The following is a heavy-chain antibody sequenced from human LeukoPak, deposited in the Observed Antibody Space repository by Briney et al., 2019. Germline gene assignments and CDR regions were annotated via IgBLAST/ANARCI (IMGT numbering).Heavy chain of an antibody. J-gene: IGHJ4*02. CDR2: IYHSGST. CDR3: ARQSAGNYGDYVFDY. V-gene: IGHV4-4*02. Sequence: PSGTLSLTCAVSGGSISSSNWWSWVRQPPGKGLEWIGEIYHSGSTNYNPSLKSRVTISVDKSKNQFSLKLSSVTAADTAVYYCARQSAGNYGDYVFDYWGQGTLVTVSS. D-gene: IGHD4-17*01. CDR1: GGSISSSNW.